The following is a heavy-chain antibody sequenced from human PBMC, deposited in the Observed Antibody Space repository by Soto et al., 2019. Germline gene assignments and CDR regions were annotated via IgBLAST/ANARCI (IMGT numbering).Heavy chain of an antibody. CDR3: ARTPPGYYDILTGPPGWFDP. CDR1: GYSFTSYW. Sequence: GESLKISCKGSGYSFTSYWIGWVRQMPGEGLEWMGIIYPGDSDTRYSPSFQGQVTISADKSISTAYLQWSSLKASDTAMYYCARTPPGYYDILTGPPGWFDPWGQGALVTVSS. J-gene: IGHJ5*02. D-gene: IGHD3-9*01. V-gene: IGHV5-51*01. CDR2: IYPGDSDT.